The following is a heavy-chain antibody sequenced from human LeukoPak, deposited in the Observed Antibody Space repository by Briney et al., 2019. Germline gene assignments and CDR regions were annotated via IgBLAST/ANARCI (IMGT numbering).Heavy chain of an antibody. D-gene: IGHD4-17*01. CDR3: ARFGGDYNSN. CDR1: GGSITNYY. CDR2: IYYSGST. V-gene: IGHV4-59*01. Sequence: SETLSLTCTVSGGSITNYYWSWIRQPPGKGLEWIGFIYYSGSTNYNPSLKSRVTISVDTSKNQFSLKLSSVTAADTAVYYCARFGGDYNSNWGQGTLVTVSS. J-gene: IGHJ4*02.